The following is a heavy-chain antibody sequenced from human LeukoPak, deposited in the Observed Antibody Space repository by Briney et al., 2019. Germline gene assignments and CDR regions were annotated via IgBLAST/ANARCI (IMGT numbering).Heavy chain of an antibody. J-gene: IGHJ3*02. Sequence: SETLSLTCTVSGGSISSSYRSWIRQPPGRGLEWVGYTSHSGSTNYKPSLKSRVSISVDTSKNQFSLKLTSVTAADTAMYYCARGYYDARGDSNPFDIWGQGTMVTVSS. CDR3: ARGYYDARGDSNPFDI. V-gene: IGHV4-59*01. CDR2: TSHSGST. D-gene: IGHD3-22*01. CDR1: GGSISSSY.